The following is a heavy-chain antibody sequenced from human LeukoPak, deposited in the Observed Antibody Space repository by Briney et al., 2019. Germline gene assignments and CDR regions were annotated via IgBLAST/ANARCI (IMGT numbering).Heavy chain of an antibody. J-gene: IGHJ4*02. V-gene: IGHV1-24*01. CDR1: GYTLTELS. Sequence: GASVKVSCKVSGYTLTELSMHWVRQAPGKGLEWMGGFDPGDGETIYAQKFQGRVTMTEDTSTDTAYMELSSLRSEDTAVYYCALRYCSGGSCYSDYWGQGTLVTVSS. CDR3: ALRYCSGGSCYSDY. CDR2: FDPGDGET. D-gene: IGHD2-15*01.